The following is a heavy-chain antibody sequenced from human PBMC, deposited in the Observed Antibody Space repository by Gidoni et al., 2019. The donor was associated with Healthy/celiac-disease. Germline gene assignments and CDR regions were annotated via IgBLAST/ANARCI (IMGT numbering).Heavy chain of an antibody. J-gene: IGHJ4*02. Sequence: QVQLQESGPGLVKPSQTLSLTCTVSGGPISSGAYYWSWIRQPPGKGLEWIGYIYYSGSTYYNPSLKSRVTISVDTSKNQFSLKLSSVTAADTAVYYCAREGSGGSFSFDYWGQGTLVTVSS. V-gene: IGHV4-30-4*01. CDR1: GGPISSGAYY. CDR3: AREGSGGSFSFDY. CDR2: IYYSGST. D-gene: IGHD2-15*01.